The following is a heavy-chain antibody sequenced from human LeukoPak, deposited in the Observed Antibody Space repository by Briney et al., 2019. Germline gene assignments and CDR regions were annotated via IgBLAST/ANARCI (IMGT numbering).Heavy chain of an antibody. Sequence: ASVKVSCKASGYTFTSHYMHWVRQAPGQGLEWMGIINPSGGSTSYAQKFQGRVTMTRDTSTSTVYMELSSLKSEDTAVYYCAKSQINTVVNPKGGFDYWGQGTLVTVSS. CDR1: GYTFTSHY. V-gene: IGHV1-46*01. D-gene: IGHD4-23*01. CDR3: AKSQINTVVNPKGGFDY. J-gene: IGHJ4*02. CDR2: INPSGGST.